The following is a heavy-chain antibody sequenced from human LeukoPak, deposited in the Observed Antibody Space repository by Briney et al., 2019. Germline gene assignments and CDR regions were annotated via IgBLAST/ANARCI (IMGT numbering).Heavy chain of an antibody. V-gene: IGHV3-53*01. D-gene: IGHD6-13*01. CDR3: ASVRRKPEQQLVSLYYYGMDV. CDR2: IYSGGST. CDR1: GFTVSSNY. Sequence: GGSLRLSCAASGFTVSSNYMSWVRQAPGKGLEWVSVIYSGGSTYYADSVKGRFTISRDNSKNTLYLQMNSLRAEDTAVYYCASVRRKPEQQLVSLYYYGMDVWGQGTTVTVSS. J-gene: IGHJ6*02.